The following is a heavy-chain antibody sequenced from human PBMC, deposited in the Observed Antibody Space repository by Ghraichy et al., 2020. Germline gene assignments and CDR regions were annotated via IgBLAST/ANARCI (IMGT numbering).Heavy chain of an antibody. J-gene: IGHJ4*02. V-gene: IGHV4-30-2*01. CDR2: IYHSGST. CDR1: GGSISSGGYS. D-gene: IGHD3-10*01. Sequence: SETLSLTCAVSGGSISSGGYSWSWIRQPPGKGLEWIGYIYHSGSTYYNPSLKSRVTISVDRSKNQFSLKLSSVTAADTAVYYCARVIYGSGSYHAFDYWGQGTLVTVSS. CDR3: ARVIYGSGSYHAFDY.